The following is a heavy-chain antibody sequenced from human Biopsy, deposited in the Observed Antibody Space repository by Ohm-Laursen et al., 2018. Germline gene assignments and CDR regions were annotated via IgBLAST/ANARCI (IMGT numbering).Heavy chain of an antibody. CDR2: INRDSDTA. D-gene: IGHD3-16*01. CDR3: VKDRGGPWLES. CDR1: GFDFGSYG. J-gene: IGHJ5*01. V-gene: IGHV3-9*01. Sequence: SLRLSCAATGFDFGSYGMHWVRQAPGKGLEWVSRINRDSDTADYVDSVRGRFTISRDNARKTLFLQMNSLRPEDTALYYCVKDRGGPWLESWGQGISVTVSS.